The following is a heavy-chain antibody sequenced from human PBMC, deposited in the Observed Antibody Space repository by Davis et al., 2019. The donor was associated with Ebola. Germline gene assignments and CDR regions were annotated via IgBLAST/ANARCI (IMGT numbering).Heavy chain of an antibody. V-gene: IGHV3-23*01. J-gene: IGHJ5*02. CDR3: AKIFWSGYFRWFDP. D-gene: IGHD3-3*01. Sequence: SLNLSCTVPGSSLHNYAMSWVRPAPGKGLQWLSAIRTDGTTYYADSVKGRFIISRDNSKSVLFLQMNSLRADDAATYFCAKIFWSGYFRWFDPWGQGTPVIVSS. CDR1: GSSLHNYA. CDR2: IRTDGTT.